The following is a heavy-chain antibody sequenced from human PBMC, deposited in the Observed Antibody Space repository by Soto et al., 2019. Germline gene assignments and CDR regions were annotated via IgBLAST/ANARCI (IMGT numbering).Heavy chain of an antibody. V-gene: IGHV3-23*01. D-gene: IGHD2-21*02. J-gene: IGHJ4*02. CDR1: GFTFSSYA. CDR3: AKEGTNFEVVTAIRL. Sequence: GGSLRLSCAASGFTFSSYAMSGVRQAPGKGLEWVSAISGSGGSTYYADSVKGRFTISRDNSKNTLYLQMNSLRAEDTAVYYCAKEGTNFEVVTAIRLWGQGTLVTVSS. CDR2: ISGSGGST.